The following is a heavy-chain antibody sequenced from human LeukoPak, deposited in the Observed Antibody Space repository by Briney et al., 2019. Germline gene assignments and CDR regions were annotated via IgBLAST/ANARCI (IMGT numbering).Heavy chain of an antibody. CDR1: GGSISSSSYF. J-gene: IGHJ4*02. CDR3: ARQMNTVTADY. CDR2: IFYSGST. Sequence: SETLSLTCTVSGGSISSSSYFWGWIRQPPGKGLEWIGSIFYSGSTYYNPSLNSRVTISIHTSKNQFSLRLSSVTAADTAVYYCARQMNTVTADYWGQGTLVTVSS. V-gene: IGHV4-39*01. D-gene: IGHD4-17*01.